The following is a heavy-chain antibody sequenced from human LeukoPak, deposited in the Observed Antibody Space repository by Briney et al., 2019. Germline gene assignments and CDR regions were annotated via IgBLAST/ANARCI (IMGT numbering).Heavy chain of an antibody. CDR2: ISSSSSTI. V-gene: IGHV3-48*04. CDR3: ARVGGVPRYSSGWTGWFDP. CDR1: GFTFNDYA. J-gene: IGHJ5*02. Sequence: GRSLRLSCIASGFTFNDYAMSWVRQAPGKGLEWVSYISSSSSTIYYADSVKGRFTISRDNAKNSLYLQMNSLRAEDTAVYYCARVGGVPRYSSGWTGWFDPWGQGTLVTVSS. D-gene: IGHD6-19*01.